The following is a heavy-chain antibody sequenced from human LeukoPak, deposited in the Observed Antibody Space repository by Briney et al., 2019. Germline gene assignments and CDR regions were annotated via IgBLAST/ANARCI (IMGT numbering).Heavy chain of an antibody. CDR2: INQDGTEI. CDR3: ARDQGSVIVVRTTNWYFDL. D-gene: IGHD3-22*01. V-gene: IGHV3-7*01. Sequence: GGSLRLSCAVSGFTFSGYSMKWVRQAPGKGLEWVANINQDGTEIYSVDSVKGRFTISRDNAKNSLFLQINSLRAEDTAVYYCARDQGSVIVVRTTNWYFDLWGRGTLVTVSS. CDR1: GFTFSGYS. J-gene: IGHJ2*01.